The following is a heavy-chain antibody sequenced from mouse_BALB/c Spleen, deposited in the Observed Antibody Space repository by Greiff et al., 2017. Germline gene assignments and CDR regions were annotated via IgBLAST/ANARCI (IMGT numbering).Heavy chain of an antibody. CDR2: ISSGSSTI. J-gene: IGHJ2*01. D-gene: IGHD1-1*01. CDR3: ARRGTTVVASFDY. CDR1: GFTFSSFG. V-gene: IGHV5-17*02. Sequence: EVQLVESGGGLVQPGGSRKLSCAASGFTFSSFGMHWVRQAPEKGLEWVAYISSGSSTIYYADTVKGRFTISRDNPKNTLFLQMTSLRSEDTAMYYCARRGTTVVASFDYWGQGTTLTVSS.